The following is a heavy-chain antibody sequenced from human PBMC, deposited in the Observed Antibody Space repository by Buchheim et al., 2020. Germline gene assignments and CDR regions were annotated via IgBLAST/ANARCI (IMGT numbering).Heavy chain of an antibody. Sequence: EVQLVESGGGLVQPGGSLRLSCAASGFTFSSYWMSWVRQAPGKGLEWVANIKQDGSEKYYVDSVKGRFSISRDNAKNSLYLQMNSLRAEDTAVYYCAKQYSSFFAEYFQHWGQGTL. CDR1: GFTFSSYW. CDR2: IKQDGSEK. D-gene: IGHD6-19*01. J-gene: IGHJ1*01. CDR3: AKQYSSFFAEYFQH. V-gene: IGHV3-7*01.